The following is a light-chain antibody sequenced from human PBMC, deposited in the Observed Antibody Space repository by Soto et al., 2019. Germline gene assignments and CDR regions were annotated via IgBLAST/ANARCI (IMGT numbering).Light chain of an antibody. J-gene: IGLJ2*01. V-gene: IGLV2-14*03. CDR2: DVS. Sequence: QSVLTQPASVSGSPGQAITISCTGSSSDVGGYNCVSWYQQHPGKAPKLMIYDVSNRPSGVSDRFSGSKSGNTASLTISGLQPEDEADYYCSSFTSSITLVYGGGTK. CDR1: SSDVGGYNC. CDR3: SSFTSSITLV.